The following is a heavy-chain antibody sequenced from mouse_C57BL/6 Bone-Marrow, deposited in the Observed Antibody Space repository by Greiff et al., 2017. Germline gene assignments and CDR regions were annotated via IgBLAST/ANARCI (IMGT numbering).Heavy chain of an antibody. V-gene: IGHV5-17*01. Sequence: EVQVVESGGGLVKPGGSLKLSCAASGFTFSDYGMHWVRQAPGKGLEWVAYISSGSSTIYYADTVKGRFTISRDNAKNTLFLQRTSLRSEDTAMYYCARYFAYWGQGTLVTVSA. CDR2: ISSGSSTI. CDR3: ARYFAY. J-gene: IGHJ3*01. CDR1: GFTFSDYG.